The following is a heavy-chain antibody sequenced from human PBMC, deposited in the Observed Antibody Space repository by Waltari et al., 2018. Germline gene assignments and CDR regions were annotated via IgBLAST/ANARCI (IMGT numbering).Heavy chain of an antibody. CDR1: GFTFTDYS. CDR2: IDPNGGT. Sequence: QVHLVQSGAEVKKPGASVKVSCTASGFTFTDYSIHWLRQAPGQGLEWMGWIDPNGGTSFAPKFQGRVTLTRDTSITTAYMELYSLKSDDTAVYSCMREMAPIKGYFDYWGQGTLVTVSS. V-gene: IGHV1-2*02. D-gene: IGHD5-12*01. J-gene: IGHJ4*02. CDR3: MREMAPIKGYFDY.